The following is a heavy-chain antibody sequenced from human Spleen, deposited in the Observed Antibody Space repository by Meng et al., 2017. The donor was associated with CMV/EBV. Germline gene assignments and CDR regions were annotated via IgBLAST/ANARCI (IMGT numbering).Heavy chain of an antibody. V-gene: IGHV3-20*04. J-gene: IGHJ4*02. Sequence: GESLKISCAASGFTFDDYGMNWVRQAPGKGLEWVSGINWSGDSTHYVDSVKGRFTISRDNAKNSLYLQMSSLGAEDAALYYCVRVGLAFDYWGQGTLVTVSS. CDR3: VRVGLAFDY. D-gene: IGHD5-12*01. CDR1: GFTFDDYG. CDR2: INWSGDST.